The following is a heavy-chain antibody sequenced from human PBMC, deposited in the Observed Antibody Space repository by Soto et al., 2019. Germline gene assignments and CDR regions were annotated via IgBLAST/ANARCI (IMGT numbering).Heavy chain of an antibody. CDR1: GFSLSTSGVG. CDR3: ARIYDFWSGYALDY. CDR2: IYWDDDK. V-gene: IGHV2-5*02. J-gene: IGHJ4*02. D-gene: IGHD3-3*01. Sequence: QITLKESGPTLVKPTQTLTLTCTFSGFSLSTSGVGVGWIRQPPGKALEWLALIYWDDDKRYSPSLKSRLTITKDNSKNQVVLTMTNMDPVDTATYYCARIYDFWSGYALDYWGQGTLVTVSS.